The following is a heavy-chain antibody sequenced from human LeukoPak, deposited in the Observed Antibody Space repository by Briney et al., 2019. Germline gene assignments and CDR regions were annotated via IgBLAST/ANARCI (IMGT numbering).Heavy chain of an antibody. D-gene: IGHD1-26*01. CDR3: ARGGGSYSY. Sequence: PGGSLRLSCAGSGFTFSRDAMNWVRQAPGKGLEWVSCINSRSTHTAYADSVKGRFTISRDNGNNSVFLQMNSLGVDDTAIYFCARGGGSYSYWGQGVRVTVSS. CDR2: INSRSTHT. V-gene: IGHV3-21*01. J-gene: IGHJ4*02. CDR1: GFTFSRDA.